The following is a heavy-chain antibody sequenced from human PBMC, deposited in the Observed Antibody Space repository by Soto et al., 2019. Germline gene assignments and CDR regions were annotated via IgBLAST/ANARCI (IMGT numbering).Heavy chain of an antibody. CDR1: GFTFNNYW. J-gene: IGHJ4*02. Sequence: GGSLRLSCAASGFTFNNYWMHWVRQAPGKGLVWVSRINSDGSSTSYADSVKGRFTISRDDAKNTLYLQMNSLRAEDTAVYYCASSLLTPFDYWGQGTLVTVSS. D-gene: IGHD7-27*01. CDR3: ASSLLTPFDY. V-gene: IGHV3-74*01. CDR2: INSDGSST.